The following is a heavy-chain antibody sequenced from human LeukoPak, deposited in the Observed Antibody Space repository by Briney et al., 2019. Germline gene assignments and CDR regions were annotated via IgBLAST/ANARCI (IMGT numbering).Heavy chain of an antibody. CDR3: AKGSYYGSGAYPYYFDF. Sequence: GGSLRLSCSTSGFTFSSYALHWVRQAPGKGLEWVAVISYDGANKYYADSVKGRLTISRDVSTNTLYLLMNSLRAEDTAVYYCAKGSYYGSGAYPYYFDFWGQGTLVTVSS. CDR2: ISYDGANK. D-gene: IGHD3-10*01. CDR1: GFTFSSYA. J-gene: IGHJ4*02. V-gene: IGHV3-30*18.